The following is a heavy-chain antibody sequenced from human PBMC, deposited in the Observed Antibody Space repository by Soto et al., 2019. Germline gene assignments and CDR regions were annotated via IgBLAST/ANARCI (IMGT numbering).Heavy chain of an antibody. Sequence: EVQLVESGGVVVQPGGSLRLSCAASGFTFDDYTMHWVRQAPGKGLEWVSLISWDGGSTYYADSVKGRFTISRDNSKNSLYLQMNSLRTEDTALYYCARDISTRDSYYYYGMDVWGQGTTVTVSS. CDR3: ARDISTRDSYYYYGMDV. V-gene: IGHV3-43*01. J-gene: IGHJ6*02. CDR1: GFTFDDYT. CDR2: ISWDGGST. D-gene: IGHD4-17*01.